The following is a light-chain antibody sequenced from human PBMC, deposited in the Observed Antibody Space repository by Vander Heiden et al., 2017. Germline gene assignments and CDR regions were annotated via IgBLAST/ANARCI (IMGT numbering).Light chain of an antibody. CDR1: ELPKKY. CDR3: LSADSSGTPV. J-gene: IGLJ3*02. CDR2: KDS. V-gene: IGLV3-16*01. Sequence: SYELTQPPSVSVSLRQLARLTWSGDELPKKYADWYQQKPGQCPVLVIYKDSERPSGIPERFSGSSSGTIVTLTISGVQAEDEADYYCLSADSSGTPVVGGGTKLTVL.